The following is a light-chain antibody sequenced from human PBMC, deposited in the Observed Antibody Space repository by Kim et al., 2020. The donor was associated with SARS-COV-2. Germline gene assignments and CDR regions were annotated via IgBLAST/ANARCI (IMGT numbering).Light chain of an antibody. CDR3: SSYTTTNTVV. V-gene: IGLV2-14*03. CDR1: SSDIGAYNY. CDR2: GVN. Sequence: QLVLTQPASVSGSPGQSITISCTGTSSDIGAYNYVSWFQQHPGKAPKVMIYGVNNRPSGISSRFSGSKSGNTASLTISGLQTDDEADYYCSSYTTTNTVVFGGGTQLTVL. J-gene: IGLJ2*01.